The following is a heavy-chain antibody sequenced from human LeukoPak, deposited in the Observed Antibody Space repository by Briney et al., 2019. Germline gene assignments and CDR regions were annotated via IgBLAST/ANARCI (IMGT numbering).Heavy chain of an antibody. D-gene: IGHD3-22*01. J-gene: IGHJ4*02. CDR3: ASGDYYDSSGYYYGDY. V-gene: IGHV4-34*01. CDR1: GGSSSGYY. CDR2: INHSGST. Sequence: SETLSLTCAVYGGSSSGYYWSWIRQPPGKGLEWIGEINHSGSTNYNPSLKSRVTISVDTSKNQFSLKLSSVTAADTAVYYCASGDYYDSSGYYYGDYWGQGTLVTVSS.